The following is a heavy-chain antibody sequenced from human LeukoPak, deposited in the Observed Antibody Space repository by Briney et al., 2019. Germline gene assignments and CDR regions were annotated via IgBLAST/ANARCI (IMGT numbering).Heavy chain of an antibody. V-gene: IGHV4-59*01. J-gene: IGHJ4*02. CDR3: ARGRSCSSTTCYFDY. Sequence: SETLSLTCTVSGVSITSYYWSWIRQPPGKGLEWIGYIYYSGSTNYNPSLKSRVIISVDTSKNQFSLKLSSVTTADTAVYYCARGRSCSSTTCYFDYWGQGTLVAVSS. CDR2: IYYSGST. D-gene: IGHD2-2*01. CDR1: GVSITSYY.